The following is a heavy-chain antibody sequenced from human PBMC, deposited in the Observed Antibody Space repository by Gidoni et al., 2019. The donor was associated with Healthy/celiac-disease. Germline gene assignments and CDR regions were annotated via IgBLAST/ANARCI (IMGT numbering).Heavy chain of an antibody. CDR2: ISGSGGST. D-gene: IGHD3-9*01. CDR3: AKDFSFPIYDILTGYFTDAFDI. Sequence: EVQLLESGGGLVQPGGSLRLSCAASGFTFSSYAMSWVRQAPGKGLEWVSAISGSGGSTYYADSVKGRFTISRDNSKNTLYLQMNSLRAEDTAVYYCAKDFSFPIYDILTGYFTDAFDIWGQGTMVTVSS. V-gene: IGHV3-23*01. J-gene: IGHJ3*02. CDR1: GFTFSSYA.